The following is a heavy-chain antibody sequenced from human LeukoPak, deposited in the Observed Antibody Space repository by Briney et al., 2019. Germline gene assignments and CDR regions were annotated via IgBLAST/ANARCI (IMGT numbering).Heavy chain of an antibody. CDR1: GFTFSSYG. V-gene: IGHV3-33*01. Sequence: GGSLRLSCAASGFTFSSYGMHWVRQAPGKGLEWVAVIWYDGSNKYYADSVKGRFTISRDNAKNSLFLQMNSLRAEDTAVYYCARGSAYCGGDCYFNFDYWGQGTLVTVSS. CDR2: IWYDGSNK. D-gene: IGHD2-21*02. CDR3: ARGSAYCGGDCYFNFDY. J-gene: IGHJ4*02.